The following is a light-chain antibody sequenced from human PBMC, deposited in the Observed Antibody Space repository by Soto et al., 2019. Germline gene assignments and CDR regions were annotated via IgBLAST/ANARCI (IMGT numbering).Light chain of an antibody. J-gene: IGLJ2*01. CDR2: EVS. Sequence: QSVLTQPASVSGSPGQSITISCTGTSSDVGGYNFVSWYQQHPDKAPKLIIYEVSSRPSGVSNRFSGSKSGNTASLTISGLQAEDEADYYCSSYTGSSTVVFGGGTKVTVL. V-gene: IGLV2-14*01. CDR1: SSDVGGYNF. CDR3: SSYTGSSTVV.